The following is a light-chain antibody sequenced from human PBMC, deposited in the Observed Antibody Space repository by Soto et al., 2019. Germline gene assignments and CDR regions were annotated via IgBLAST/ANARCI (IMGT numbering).Light chain of an antibody. V-gene: IGLV1-51*01. J-gene: IGLJ2*01. CDR2: DNN. Sequence: QSVLTQPPSVSAAPGQKVTISCSGGGFNIGNNYVSWYQRLPGTAPKLLIYDNNKRPSEIPDRFSGSRSGTSATLGITGLQTGDEADYYCGTWDNSLSAVVFGGGTQLTVL. CDR1: GFNIGNNY. CDR3: GTWDNSLSAVV.